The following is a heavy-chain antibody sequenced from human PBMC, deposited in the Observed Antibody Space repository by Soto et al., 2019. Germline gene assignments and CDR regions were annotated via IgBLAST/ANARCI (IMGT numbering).Heavy chain of an antibody. CDR1: GGSISSGDYY. Sequence: QVQLQESGPGLVKPSQTLSLTCTVSGGSISSGDYYWSWIRQPPGKGLEWIGYIYYSGSTYYNPSLKSRVTIPVDTSKNQFPLKLSSVTAADTAVYYCATTYSSGWYAIDYWGQGTLVTVSS. CDR2: IYYSGST. CDR3: ATTYSSGWYAIDY. D-gene: IGHD6-19*01. J-gene: IGHJ4*02. V-gene: IGHV4-30-4*01.